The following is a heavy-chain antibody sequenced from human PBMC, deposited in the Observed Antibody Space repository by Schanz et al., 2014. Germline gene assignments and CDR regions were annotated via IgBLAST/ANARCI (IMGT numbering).Heavy chain of an antibody. CDR2: ISAYNGHT. CDR3: ARAKRFGDMDV. D-gene: IGHD3-10*01. CDR1: GYTFTSYF. V-gene: IGHV1-18*04. Sequence: QVQLVQSGAEVKKPGASLKVSCKASGYTFTSYFIHWVRQAPGQGLEWMGWISAYNGHTDYAQKLQGRVTLTTDTSTSTAYMELRNLRSDDTAVYYCARAKRFGDMDVWGQGTTVTVSS. J-gene: IGHJ6*02.